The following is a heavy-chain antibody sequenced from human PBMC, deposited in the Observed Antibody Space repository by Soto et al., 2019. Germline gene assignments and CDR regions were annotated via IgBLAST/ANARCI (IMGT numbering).Heavy chain of an antibody. CDR1: GFPFGSYA. V-gene: IGHV3-30-3*01. D-gene: IGHD3-22*01. CDR3: ARDYYKYYDSSGYYRSPAY. Sequence: GGSLRLSCAASGFPFGSYARHWVRQAPGKGLEWVALISYDGSDKDYADSVKGRFTISRDNSRNTLFLQMNSLRAEDTAVYYCARDYYKYYDSSGYYRSPAYWGQGTLVTVSS. J-gene: IGHJ4*02. CDR2: ISYDGSDK.